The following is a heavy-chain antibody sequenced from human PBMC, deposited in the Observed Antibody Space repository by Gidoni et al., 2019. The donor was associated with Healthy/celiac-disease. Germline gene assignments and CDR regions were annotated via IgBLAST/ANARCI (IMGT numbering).Heavy chain of an antibody. Sequence: EVQLVESGGGLVKPGGSLRLSCAASGFTFSSYSMNWVRQAPGKGLEWVSSISSSSSYIYYADSVKGRFTISRDNAKNSLYLQMNSLRAEDTAVYYCASWSSSGWYFDYWGQGTLVTVSS. D-gene: IGHD6-6*01. CDR3: ASWSSSGWYFDY. V-gene: IGHV3-21*01. CDR2: ISSSSSYI. CDR1: GFTFSSYS. J-gene: IGHJ4*02.